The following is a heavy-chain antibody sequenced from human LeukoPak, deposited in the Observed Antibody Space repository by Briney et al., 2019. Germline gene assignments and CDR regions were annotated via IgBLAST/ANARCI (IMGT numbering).Heavy chain of an antibody. Sequence: GGSLRLPCAASGFTFSSYAMSWVRQAPGKGLEWVSAISGSGGSTYYADSVKGRFTISRDNSKNTLYLQMNSLRAEDTAVYYCANDYGDYGEYFDYWGQGTLVTVSS. CDR1: GFTFSSYA. V-gene: IGHV3-23*01. D-gene: IGHD4-17*01. J-gene: IGHJ4*02. CDR2: ISGSGGST. CDR3: ANDYGDYGEYFDY.